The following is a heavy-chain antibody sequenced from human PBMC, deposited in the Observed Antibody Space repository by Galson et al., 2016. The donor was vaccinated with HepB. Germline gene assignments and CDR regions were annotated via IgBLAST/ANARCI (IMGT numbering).Heavy chain of an antibody. Sequence: SLRLSCAASEFTFDDYATHWVRQAPGKGLEWVSGISWNSGSSGYADSVKGRFTVSRDNAKNSLYLQMNSLRAEDTAFYFCAKDYSSGWFGAGGFEHWGQGTLVTVSS. CDR2: ISWNSGSS. J-gene: IGHJ4*02. CDR1: EFTFDDYA. D-gene: IGHD6-19*01. V-gene: IGHV3-9*01. CDR3: AKDYSSGWFGAGGFEH.